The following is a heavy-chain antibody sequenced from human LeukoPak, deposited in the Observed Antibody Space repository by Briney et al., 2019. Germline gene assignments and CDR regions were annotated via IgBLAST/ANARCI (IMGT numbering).Heavy chain of an antibody. CDR1: GGSISSSNW. V-gene: IGHV4-4*02. CDR2: IYHSGST. D-gene: IGHD3-10*01. J-gene: IGHJ6*03. CDR3: ARDSNEIRFGDTTDGNYYMDV. Sequence: SETLSLTCAVSGGSISSSNWWSWVRQPPGKGLEWIGEIYHSGSTNYNPSLKSRVTISVDKSKNQFSLKLSSVTAADTAVYYCARDSNEIRFGDTTDGNYYMDVWGKGTTVTVSS.